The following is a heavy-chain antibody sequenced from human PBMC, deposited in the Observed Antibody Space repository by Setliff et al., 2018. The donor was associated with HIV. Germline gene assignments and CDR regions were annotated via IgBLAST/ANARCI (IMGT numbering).Heavy chain of an antibody. Sequence: SVKVSCKASGGTFGSYPISWVRQAPGQGLEWMGGIVPILNTGNYAPKFQGRVTITADESTTTAYMELSSLRSEDTAVYYCARIPNHSSGFDYWGQGTPVTVSS. CDR1: GGTFGSYP. V-gene: IGHV1-69*13. J-gene: IGHJ4*02. CDR3: ARIPNHSSGFDY. CDR2: IVPILNTG. D-gene: IGHD3-22*01.